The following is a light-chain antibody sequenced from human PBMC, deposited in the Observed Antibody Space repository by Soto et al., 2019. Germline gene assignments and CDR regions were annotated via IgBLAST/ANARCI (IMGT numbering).Light chain of an antibody. Sequence: QLVLTQPPSASGTPGQRVTISCSGSSSNIGSNTVNWYQHLSGAAPKLLIYNNNHRPSGVPDRFSASKSGTSASLAISGLQSEDEADYYCATWDDFLNGPYVFGTGTKLTVL. CDR2: NNN. CDR3: ATWDDFLNGPYV. J-gene: IGLJ1*01. V-gene: IGLV1-44*01. CDR1: SSNIGSNT.